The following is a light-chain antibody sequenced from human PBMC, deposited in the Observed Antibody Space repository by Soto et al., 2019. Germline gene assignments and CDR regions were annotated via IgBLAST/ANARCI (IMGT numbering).Light chain of an antibody. J-gene: IGLJ1*01. CDR1: SSDVGSYNR. CDR3: SSYTSSSTYV. V-gene: IGLV2-18*02. Sequence: QSALTQPPSVSGSPGQSVTISCTGTSSDVGSYNRVSWYQQPPGTAPKLMIYDVSNRPSGVPDRFSGSKSGNTASLTISGLQAEDEADYYCSSYTSSSTYVFGTWTKLTVL. CDR2: DVS.